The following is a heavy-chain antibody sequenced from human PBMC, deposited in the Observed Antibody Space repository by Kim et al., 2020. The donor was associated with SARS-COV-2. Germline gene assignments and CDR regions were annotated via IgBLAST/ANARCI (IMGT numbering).Heavy chain of an antibody. D-gene: IGHD4-17*01. J-gene: IGHJ4*02. CDR2: VRNKDNSYTT. V-gene: IGHV3-72*01. CDR1: GFTFSDHY. CDR3: ARGRSGTVLKSKYFDY. Sequence: GGSLRLSCEASGFTFSDHYMDWVRQAPGKGLEWVGRVRNKDNSYTTEYAATVKGRITISRDDSKNSLYLQMNSLKTEDMAVYYCARGRSGTVLKSKYFDYWGQGTLVAVS.